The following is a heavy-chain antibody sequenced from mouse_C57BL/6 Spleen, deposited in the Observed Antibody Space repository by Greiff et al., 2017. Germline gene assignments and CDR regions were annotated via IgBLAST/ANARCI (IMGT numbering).Heavy chain of an antibody. Sequence: EVMLVESGGGLVKPVGSLKLSCAASGFTFSDYGMHWVRQAPEKGLEWVAYISRGSGTIYYADTVKGRFTISRDNAKNTLFLQMTSLRSEDTAMYYCARPCSSSSRWYFDVWGTGTTVTVAS. CDR1: GFTFSDYG. CDR2: ISRGSGTI. J-gene: IGHJ1*03. CDR3: ARPCSSSSRWYFDV. D-gene: IGHD1-1*01. V-gene: IGHV5-17*01.